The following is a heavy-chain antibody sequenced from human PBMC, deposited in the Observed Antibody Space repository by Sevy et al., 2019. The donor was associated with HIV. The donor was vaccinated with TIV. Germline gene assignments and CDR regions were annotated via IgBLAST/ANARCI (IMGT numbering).Heavy chain of an antibody. Sequence: GGSLRLSCAASEFTFSSYWMSWVRQAPGKGLEWVANIKQDGSEKYYVDSVKGRFTISRGNAKSSLYLQMNSLRDEDTAVYYCARSGGSYDYGMDVWGQGTTVTVSS. D-gene: IGHD1-26*01. J-gene: IGHJ6*02. CDR1: EFTFSSYW. CDR3: ARSGGSYDYGMDV. V-gene: IGHV3-7*01. CDR2: IKQDGSEK.